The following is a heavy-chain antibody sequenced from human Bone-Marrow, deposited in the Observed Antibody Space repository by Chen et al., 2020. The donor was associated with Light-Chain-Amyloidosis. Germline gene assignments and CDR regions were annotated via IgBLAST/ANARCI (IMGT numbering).Heavy chain of an antibody. CDR3: ARRRDGYNFDY. CDR2: IYPDDTEC. D-gene: IGHD5-12*01. CDR1: GYTFPTYW. Sequence: EVQLEQSGPEVKKPGESLKISCKGSGYTFPTYWLGWVRQMPGKGLEWMAVIYPDDTECRYSPSFEGQVTISADKSITTAYLQWRSLKASYTAMYYCARRRDGYNFDYWGQGTLVTVSS. J-gene: IGHJ4*02. V-gene: IGHV5-51*01.